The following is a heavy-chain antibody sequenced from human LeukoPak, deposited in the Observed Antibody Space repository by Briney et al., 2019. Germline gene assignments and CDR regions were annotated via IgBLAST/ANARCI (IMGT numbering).Heavy chain of an antibody. V-gene: IGHV3-74*01. Sequence: GGSLRLSCAASGFTFSSYWMNWVRQAPGKGLVWVSRIASDGSSTTYADSVKGRFSISRDNAKNTLYLQMNSLRVEDTAVYYCARDPGGWYYFDYWGQGTLVTVSS. D-gene: IGHD6-19*01. CDR3: ARDPGGWYYFDY. CDR2: IASDGSST. CDR1: GFTFSSYW. J-gene: IGHJ4*02.